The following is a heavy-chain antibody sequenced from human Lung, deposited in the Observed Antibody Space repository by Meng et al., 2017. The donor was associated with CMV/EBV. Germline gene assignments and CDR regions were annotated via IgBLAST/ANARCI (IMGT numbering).Heavy chain of an antibody. CDR3: ARSIVVRGSLPRNKMDV. CDR1: GGTFSSYA. CDR2: IIPIFGTA. D-gene: IGHD3-10*01. J-gene: IGHJ6*02. V-gene: IGHV1-69*05. Sequence: SVKVSXKASGGTFSSYAISWVRQAPGQGLEWMGGIIPIFGTANYAQKFQGRVTITTDESTSTAYMELSSLRSEDTAVYYCARSIVVRGSLPRNKMDVWGQGXTVTVSS.